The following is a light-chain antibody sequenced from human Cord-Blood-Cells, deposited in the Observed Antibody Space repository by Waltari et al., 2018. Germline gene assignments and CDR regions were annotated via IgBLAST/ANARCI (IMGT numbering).Light chain of an antibody. Sequence: EIVFTQPPGSLSLSHGDQPSLACRASQHVSSSYLAWYQQKPGQAPRLLIYGASSRATGIPYRFSGSGSGTDFTLTISRLEPEDFAVYYCQQYGSSVFTFGPGTKVDIK. CDR1: QHVSSSY. V-gene: IGKV3-20*01. CDR2: GAS. J-gene: IGKJ3*01. CDR3: QQYGSSVFT.